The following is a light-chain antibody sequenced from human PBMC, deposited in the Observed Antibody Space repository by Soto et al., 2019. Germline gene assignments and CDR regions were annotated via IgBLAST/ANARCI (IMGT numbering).Light chain of an antibody. CDR2: EVS. CDR3: SSYTSSSTLYV. J-gene: IGLJ1*01. Sequence: ALTQPASVSGSPGQSITISCTGTSSDVGGYNYVSWYRQHPGKAPKLMIYEVSNRPSGFSNRFSGSKSGNTASLTISGLRAEDEADYYCSSYTSSSTLYVFGTGTKVTVL. V-gene: IGLV2-14*01. CDR1: SSDVGGYNY.